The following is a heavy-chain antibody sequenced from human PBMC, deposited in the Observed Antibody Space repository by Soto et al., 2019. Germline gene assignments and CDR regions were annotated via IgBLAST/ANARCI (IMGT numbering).Heavy chain of an antibody. D-gene: IGHD6-13*01. CDR2: ISGSGGST. CDR1: GFTFSSYA. J-gene: IGHJ4*02. CDR3: AKVHLQQLKKSFYFDY. Sequence: GGSLRLSCAASGFTFSSYAMSWVRQAPGKGLEWVSAISGSGGSTYYADSVKGRFTISRDNSKNTLYLQMNSLRAEDTAVYYCAKVHLQQLKKSFYFDYWGQGTLVTVSS. V-gene: IGHV3-23*01.